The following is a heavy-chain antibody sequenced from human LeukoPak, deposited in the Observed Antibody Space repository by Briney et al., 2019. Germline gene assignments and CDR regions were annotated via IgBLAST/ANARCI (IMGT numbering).Heavy chain of an antibody. CDR3: ARVSSYCSSNSCPYDY. D-gene: IGHD2-2*01. V-gene: IGHV3-74*01. CDR1: GFTFSTYW. Sequence: GGSLRLSCAASGFTFSTYWMHWVRQAPGKGLVWVSRMNTDGSTTSYADSVKGRFTISRDNAQNTLYLQMNSLRVEDTAVYYCARVSSYCSSNSCPYDYWGPGTLVTVSS. CDR2: MNTDGSTT. J-gene: IGHJ4*02.